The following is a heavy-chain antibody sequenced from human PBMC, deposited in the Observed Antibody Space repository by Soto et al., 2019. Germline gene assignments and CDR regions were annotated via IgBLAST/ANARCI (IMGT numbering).Heavy chain of an antibody. CDR2: IRSKANSYAT. J-gene: IGHJ6*02. V-gene: IGHV3-73*01. CDR3: TRHSPYQLLSPYGMDV. Sequence: GGSLRLSCAASGFTFSGSAMHWVRQASGKGLEWVGRIRSKANSYATAYAASVKGRFTISRDDSKNTAYLQMNSLKTEDTAVYYCTRHSPYQLLSPYGMDVWGQGTTVTVSS. CDR1: GFTFSGSA. D-gene: IGHD2-2*01.